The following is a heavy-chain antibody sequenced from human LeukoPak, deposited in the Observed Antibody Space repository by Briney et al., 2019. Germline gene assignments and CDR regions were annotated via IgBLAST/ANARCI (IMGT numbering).Heavy chain of an antibody. D-gene: IGHD2-8*01. V-gene: IGHV7-4-1*02. Sequence: ASVKVSCKASGYTFTIYAMNWVRQAPAQGLEWMGWININTGNPTYSYAFTVRFLFSLYTSFSTAYLHISSLKGEDSAVYYCVRDLSGYCTNGVCYRRAYKWFDPWGQGTPVTVS. CDR1: GYTFTIYA. J-gene: IGHJ5*02. CDR2: ININTGNP. CDR3: VRDLSGYCTNGVCYRRAYKWFDP.